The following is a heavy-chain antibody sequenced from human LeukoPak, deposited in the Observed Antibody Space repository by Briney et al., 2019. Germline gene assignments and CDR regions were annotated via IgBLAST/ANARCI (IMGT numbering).Heavy chain of an antibody. D-gene: IGHD2-15*01. V-gene: IGHV4-34*01. J-gene: IGHJ6*03. CDR2: INHSGST. Sequence: PSETLSLTCAVYGGSLSGYYWSWIRQPPGKGLEWIGEINHSGSTNYNPSLKSRVTISVDTSKNQFSLKLSSVTAADTAVYYCARRWWYYYYMDVWGKGTTVTISS. CDR1: GGSLSGYY. CDR3: ARRWWYYYYMDV.